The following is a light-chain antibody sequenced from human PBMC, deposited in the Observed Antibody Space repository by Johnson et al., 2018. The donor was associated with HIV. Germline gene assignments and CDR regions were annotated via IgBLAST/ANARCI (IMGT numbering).Light chain of an antibody. J-gene: IGLJ1*01. Sequence: QSVLTQPPSVSAAPGQKVTISCSGSSSNIGRNYVSWYQQLPGTAPTLLIFDNNKRPSGIPDRFSASKSGTSATLGITGLQTGDEADYYCGTWDSSLSAYVFGTGTKVTVL. V-gene: IGLV1-51*01. CDR3: GTWDSSLSAYV. CDR2: DNN. CDR1: SSNIGRNY.